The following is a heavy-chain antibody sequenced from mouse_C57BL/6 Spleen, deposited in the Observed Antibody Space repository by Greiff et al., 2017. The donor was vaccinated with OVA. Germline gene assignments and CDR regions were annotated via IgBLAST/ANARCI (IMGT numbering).Heavy chain of an antibody. V-gene: IGHV1-15*01. D-gene: IGHD2-5*01. J-gene: IGHJ3*01. Sequence: QVHVKQSGAELVRPGASVTLSCKASGYTFTDYEMHWVKQTPVHGLEWIGAIDPETGGTAYNQKFKGKAILTADKSSSTAYMELRSLTSEDSAVYYCTYSNSWFAYWGQGTLVTVSA. CDR1: GYTFTDYE. CDR3: TYSNSWFAY. CDR2: IDPETGGT.